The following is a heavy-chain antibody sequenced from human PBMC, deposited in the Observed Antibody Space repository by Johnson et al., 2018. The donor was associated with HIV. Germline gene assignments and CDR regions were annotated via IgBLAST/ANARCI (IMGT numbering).Heavy chain of an antibody. CDR1: GFTFSDYA. V-gene: IGHV3-30-3*01. CDR2: ISYDGSNK. Sequence: QVQLVESGGGVVQPGRSLRLSCAASGFTFSDYAMHWVRQAPGKGLEWVAVISYDGSNKYYADSVKGRFTISRDNSKNTLYLQMNSLRAEDTAVYYCAREGRGAPHDAFDIWGQGTMVTVSS. J-gene: IGHJ3*02. CDR3: AREGRGAPHDAFDI. D-gene: IGHD2-15*01.